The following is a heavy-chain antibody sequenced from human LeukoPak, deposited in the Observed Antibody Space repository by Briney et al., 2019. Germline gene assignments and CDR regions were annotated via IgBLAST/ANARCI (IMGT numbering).Heavy chain of an antibody. CDR2: IYHSGST. D-gene: IGHD1-26*01. CDR3: GRVGGSYWVATFDY. CDR1: GYSISSGYY. J-gene: IGHJ4*02. V-gene: IGHV4-38-2*01. Sequence: PSETLSLTCAVSGYSISSGYYWGWIRQPPGKGLEWIGSIYHSGSTYYNPSLKSRVTISVDTSKNQFSLKLSSVTAADTAVYYCGRVGGSYWVATFDYWGQGALVTVSS.